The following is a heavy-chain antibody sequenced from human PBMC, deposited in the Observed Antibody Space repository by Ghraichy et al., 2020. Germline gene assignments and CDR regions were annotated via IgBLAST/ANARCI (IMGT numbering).Heavy chain of an antibody. CDR1: GFSFSGYT. Sequence: GESLNISCATSGFSFSGYTMNWVRQAPGKGLEWVSSISTTSTYIYYADSVKGRFTISRDNAKSSLYLQMNSLRAEDTAVYYCARLEYYNLWSGPQLLDAFDIWGQGTMVTVSS. CDR2: ISTTSTYI. V-gene: IGHV3-21*01. CDR3: ARLEYYNLWSGPQLLDAFDI. D-gene: IGHD3-3*01. J-gene: IGHJ3*02.